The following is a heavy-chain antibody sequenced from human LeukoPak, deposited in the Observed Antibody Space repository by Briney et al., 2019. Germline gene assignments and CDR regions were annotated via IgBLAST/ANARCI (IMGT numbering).Heavy chain of an antibody. Sequence: GESLKISCKISGYKLTNNWIGWVRQVPGKGLEWMGLIYPGYSDAKYSPSFQGQVTMSADKSISTAYLQWSSLKASDTAIYYCARLGLGSGSSCDYWGQGTLVIVSS. CDR2: IYPGYSDA. V-gene: IGHV5-51*01. CDR3: ARLGLGSGSSCDY. D-gene: IGHD3-10*01. CDR1: GYKLTNNW. J-gene: IGHJ4*02.